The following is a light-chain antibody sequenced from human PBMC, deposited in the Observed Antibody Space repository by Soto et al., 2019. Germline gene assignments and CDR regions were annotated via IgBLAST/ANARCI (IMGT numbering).Light chain of an antibody. CDR1: QRVSSN. CDR3: QQSNTWPLT. CDR2: DAS. J-gene: IGKJ3*01. Sequence: ETVMTQSPATLSVSPGERPTLSCRASQRVSSNLAWYQQKPGQAPRLLIYDASTRATGIPARFSGSGSGTEFTLTLSSLQSEDFAVYYCQQSNTWPLTFGPGTKVDIK. V-gene: IGKV3-15*01.